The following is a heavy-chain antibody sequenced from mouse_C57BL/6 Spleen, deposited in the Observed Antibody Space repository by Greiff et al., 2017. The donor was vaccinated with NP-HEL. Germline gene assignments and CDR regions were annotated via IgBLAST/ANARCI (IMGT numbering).Heavy chain of an antibody. J-gene: IGHJ4*01. Sequence: EVQLQQSGPELVKPGASVKIPCKASGYTFTDYNMDWVKQSHGKSLEWIGDINPNNGGTIYNQKFKGKAKLTVDKSASTAYMELRSLTSADTAVYYCARNYYSNYGAMDYWGQGTSVTVSS. CDR1: GYTFTDYN. V-gene: IGHV1-18*01. CDR2: INPNNGGT. CDR3: ARNYYSNYGAMDY. D-gene: IGHD2-5*01.